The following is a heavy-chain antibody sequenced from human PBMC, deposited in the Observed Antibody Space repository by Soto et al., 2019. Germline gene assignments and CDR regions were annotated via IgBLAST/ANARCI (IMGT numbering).Heavy chain of an antibody. CDR3: AKDPVVVVVAPDY. CDR1: GFTFSNYA. V-gene: IGHV3-23*01. J-gene: IGHJ4*02. D-gene: IGHD2-15*01. CDR2: ISGSGSST. Sequence: EVQLLESGGGLVQPGGSLRLSCAASGFTFSNYAMSWVRQAPGKGLEWVSGISGSGSSTYYADSVKGRFTISRDNSKNTLYLHMNSLRAEDTAVYYCAKDPVVVVVAPDYWGQGTLVTVSP.